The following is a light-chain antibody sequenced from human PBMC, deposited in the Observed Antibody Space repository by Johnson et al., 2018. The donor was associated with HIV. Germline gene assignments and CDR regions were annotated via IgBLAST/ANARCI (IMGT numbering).Light chain of an antibody. Sequence: QSVLTQPPSVSAAPGQKVTISCSGSSSTIGNNYVSWYQQLPGTAPKLLIYDNNKRPSGIPDRFSGSKSGTSASLAISGLQSEDEADYYCAAWDDSLNAFYVFGPGTRVTVL. CDR3: AAWDDSLNAFYV. CDR1: SSTIGNNY. J-gene: IGLJ1*01. V-gene: IGLV1-51*01. CDR2: DNN.